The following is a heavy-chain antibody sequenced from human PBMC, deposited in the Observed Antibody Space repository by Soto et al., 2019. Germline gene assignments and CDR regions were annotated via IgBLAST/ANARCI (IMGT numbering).Heavy chain of an antibody. Sequence: QVQLVESGGGVVQPGRSLRLSCAASGFTFSSYGMHWVRQAPGKGLEWVAVISYDGSNKYYADSVKGRFTISRDNSKNTLYLQMNSLRAEDTAVYYCAKDFMVRGVPYYFDYWGQGTLVTVSS. D-gene: IGHD3-10*01. J-gene: IGHJ4*02. CDR1: GFTFSSYG. CDR3: AKDFMVRGVPYYFDY. CDR2: ISYDGSNK. V-gene: IGHV3-30*18.